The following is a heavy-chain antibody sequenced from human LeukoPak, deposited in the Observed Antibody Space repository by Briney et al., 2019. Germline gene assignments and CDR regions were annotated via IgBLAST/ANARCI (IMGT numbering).Heavy chain of an antibody. V-gene: IGHV3-7*01. CDR3: ARTYYDILTGYNPYFDY. J-gene: IGHJ4*02. D-gene: IGHD3-9*01. CDR1: GFTFTNYA. Sequence: GGSLRLSCAASGFTFTNYAMTWVRQAPGKGLEWVANIKQDGSEKYYVDSVKGRFTISRDNAKNSLYLQMNSLRAEDTAVYYCARTYYDILTGYNPYFDYWGQGTLVTVSS. CDR2: IKQDGSEK.